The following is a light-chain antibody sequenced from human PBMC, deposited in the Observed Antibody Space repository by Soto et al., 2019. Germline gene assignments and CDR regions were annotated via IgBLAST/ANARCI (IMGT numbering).Light chain of an antibody. CDR3: QQYYNWHRT. Sequence: EIVMTQSPVTLSVSPGERATLSCRASQSISSNLAWYQQKPGQAPRLLIYAASTRATGIPARFSGSGSGTEFTLTISSLQSEDFAVYYCQQYYNWHRTFAGGTKVEIK. J-gene: IGKJ4*01. CDR2: AAS. V-gene: IGKV3-15*01. CDR1: QSISSN.